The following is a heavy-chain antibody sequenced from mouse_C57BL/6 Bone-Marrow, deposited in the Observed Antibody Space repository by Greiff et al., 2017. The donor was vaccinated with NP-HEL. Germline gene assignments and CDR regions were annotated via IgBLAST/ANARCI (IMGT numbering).Heavy chain of an antibody. J-gene: IGHJ2*01. Sequence: EVQGVESGGGLVKPGGSLKLSCAASGFTFSSYAMSWVRQTPEKRLEWVATISDGGSYTYYPDNVKGRFTISRDNAKNNLYLQMSHLKSEDTAMYYCARDRGLHFDYWGQGTTLTVSS. D-gene: IGHD2-4*01. V-gene: IGHV5-4*01. CDR2: ISDGGSYT. CDR3: ARDRGLHFDY. CDR1: GFTFSSYA.